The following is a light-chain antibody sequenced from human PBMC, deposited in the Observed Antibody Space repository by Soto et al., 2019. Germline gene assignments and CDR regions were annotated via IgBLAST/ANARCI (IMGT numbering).Light chain of an antibody. V-gene: IGKV3-11*01. CDR3: QHRSNWPGT. CDR2: DAS. CDR1: QSVFNY. Sequence: EIVFTQSPATLSLSPGERATLSCRASQSVFNYLAWYQQRPGQSPRLLIYDASDRATGIPGRFTGSGSGTDFTLTISSLEPEDFAVYYCQHRSNWPGTFGQGTKVEIK. J-gene: IGKJ1*01.